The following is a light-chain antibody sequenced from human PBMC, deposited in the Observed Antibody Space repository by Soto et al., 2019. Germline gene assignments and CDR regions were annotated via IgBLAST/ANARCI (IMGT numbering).Light chain of an antibody. CDR2: GAS. J-gene: IGKJ3*01. CDR3: QQYGSSPAFT. Sequence: IVLTQSPGTLSLTPGERATLSCRASQSVSSSYLAWYQQKPGQAPRLLIYGASSRATGIPDRFSGSGSRTDFSLTSSILENKDSAVYDSQQYGSSPAFTFDPGTRVDIK. V-gene: IGKV3-20*01. CDR1: QSVSSSY.